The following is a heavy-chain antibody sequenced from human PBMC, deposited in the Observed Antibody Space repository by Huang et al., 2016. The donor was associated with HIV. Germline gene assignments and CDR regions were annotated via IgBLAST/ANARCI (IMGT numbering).Heavy chain of an antibody. CDR2: ISGTSSNI. CDR3: ARTEMEYYYGSSGYYPDY. V-gene: IGHV3-48*01. J-gene: IGHJ4*02. CDR1: GFNFSKYS. D-gene: IGHD3-22*01. Sequence: EVQLVESGGALVQPGGSLKLSCVVSGFNFSKYSMDWVRQDPGKGLDWVSEISGTSSNIYYADSVKGRFTISRDNAKNSVFLQMRSLRAEDTALYYCARTEMEYYYGSSGYYPDYWGQGTQVTVSS.